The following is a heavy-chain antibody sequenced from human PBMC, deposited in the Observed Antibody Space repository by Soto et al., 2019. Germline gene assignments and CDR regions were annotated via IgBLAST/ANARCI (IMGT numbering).Heavy chain of an antibody. J-gene: IGHJ5*02. CDR2: ISSSSSYI. Sequence: GGSLRLSCAASGFTFSSYSMNWVRQAPGKGLEWVSSISSSSSYIYYADSVKGRFTISRDNAKNSLYLQMNSLRAEDTAVYYCARDPPGYSSTSCPPWFDPWGQGTIVTVSS. CDR1: GFTFSSYS. CDR3: ARDPPGYSSTSCPPWFDP. D-gene: IGHD2-2*01. V-gene: IGHV3-21*01.